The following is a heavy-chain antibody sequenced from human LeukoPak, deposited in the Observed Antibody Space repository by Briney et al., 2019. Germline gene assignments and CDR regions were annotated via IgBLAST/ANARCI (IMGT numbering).Heavy chain of an antibody. D-gene: IGHD6-13*01. Sequence: GGSLRLSCAASGFTFSSYAMSWVRQAPGKGLECVSATDRGVGSTNTYYADSAKGRFTISRDNSKNTLYLQMNSLRAEDTAVYYCASPIAAAGLPVYYYYGMDVWGQGTTVTVSS. CDR1: GFTFSSYA. CDR3: ASPIAAAGLPVYYYYGMDV. J-gene: IGHJ6*02. V-gene: IGHV3-23*01. CDR2: TDRGVGSTNT.